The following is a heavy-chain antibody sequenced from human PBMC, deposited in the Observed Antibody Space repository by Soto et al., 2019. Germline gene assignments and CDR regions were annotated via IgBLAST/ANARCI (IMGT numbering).Heavy chain of an antibody. J-gene: IGHJ5*02. CDR3: ARGVSYYYYDSSGSLGP. CDR1: GGSFSGYY. D-gene: IGHD3-22*01. V-gene: IGHV4-34*01. CDR2: INHSGST. Sequence: PSETLSLTCAVYGGSFSGYYWSWIRQPPGKGLEWIGEINHSGSTNYNPSLKSRVTISVDTSKNQFSLKLSSVTAADTAVYYCARGVSYYYYDSSGSLGPWGQGTLVTVSS.